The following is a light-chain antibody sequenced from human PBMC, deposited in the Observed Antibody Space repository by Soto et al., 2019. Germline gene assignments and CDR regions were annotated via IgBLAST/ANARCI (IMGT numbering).Light chain of an antibody. CDR3: QHYNSYSEA. CDR2: DAS. CDR1: QRIGSW. Sequence: DIQMTQSPSTLSASVGDRVTITCRASQRIGSWLAWYQQKPGKAPKVLIYDASSLESGVPSRFRGSGSGAEFTLTISSLQPEDFETYYCQHYNSYSEAFGQGTKVDIK. V-gene: IGKV1-5*01. J-gene: IGKJ1*01.